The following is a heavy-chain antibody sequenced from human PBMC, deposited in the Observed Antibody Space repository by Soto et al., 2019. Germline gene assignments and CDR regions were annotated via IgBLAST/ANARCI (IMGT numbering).Heavy chain of an antibody. CDR2: IYYSGST. CDR1: GGSISSSSYY. J-gene: IGHJ6*02. CDR3: ASPYYYGSGSYYNRVDYYGMDV. D-gene: IGHD3-10*01. Sequence: SETLSLTCTVSGGSISSSSYYWGWIRQPPGKGLEWIGSIYYSGSTYYNPSLKSRVTISVDTSKNQFSMKLSSVTAADTALYYFASPYYYGSGSYYNRVDYYGMDVWGQGTTVT. V-gene: IGHV4-39*01.